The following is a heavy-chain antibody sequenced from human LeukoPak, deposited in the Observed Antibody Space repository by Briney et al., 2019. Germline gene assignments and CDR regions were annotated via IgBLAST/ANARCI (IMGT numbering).Heavy chain of an antibody. Sequence: PGGSLRLSCAASGFTFSSYSMNWVRQAPGKGLEWVSTISGSGGNTYYADSVKGRFTISRDNSKNTLYLHMNSLRAEDTAVYFCAKGLERPYVVLPAAPFDPWGQSTLVTVSS. CDR1: GFTFSSYS. D-gene: IGHD2-2*01. CDR2: ISGSGGNT. V-gene: IGHV3-23*01. J-gene: IGHJ5*02. CDR3: AKGLERPYVVLPAAPFDP.